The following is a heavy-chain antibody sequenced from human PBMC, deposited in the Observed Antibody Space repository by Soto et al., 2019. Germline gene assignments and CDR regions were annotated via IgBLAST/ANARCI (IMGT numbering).Heavy chain of an antibody. CDR1: GGSISSYY. Sequence: QVRLQESGPGLVKPSETLSLTCTVSGGSISSYYWSWIRQPPGKGLEWIGYMYNTGSTVYNPSLTRRFTTSADTSKNQFYLKGNSVTAADTAVYYCARDLWGYCGTDCYPLDVWGQGTTVTVSS. J-gene: IGHJ6*02. D-gene: IGHD2-21*02. CDR2: MYNTGST. CDR3: ARDLWGYCGTDCYPLDV. V-gene: IGHV4-59*01.